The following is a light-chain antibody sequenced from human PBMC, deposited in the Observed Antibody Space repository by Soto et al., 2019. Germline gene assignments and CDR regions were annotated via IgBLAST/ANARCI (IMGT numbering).Light chain of an antibody. Sequence: EIVITQSPATLSLSPGERAPLSFRVSQSVSSDLAWYHQKPGQAPRLLIYGASTRATGIPDRFSGSGSGTDFTLTISRLEPEDFAVYHCQQYDDSMTFGQGTKVDI. CDR2: GAS. CDR1: QSVSSD. CDR3: QQYDDSMT. J-gene: IGKJ1*01. V-gene: IGKV3-15*01.